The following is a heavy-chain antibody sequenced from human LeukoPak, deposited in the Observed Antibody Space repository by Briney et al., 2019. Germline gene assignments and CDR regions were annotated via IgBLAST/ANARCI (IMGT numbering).Heavy chain of an antibody. CDR2: ISSSSSYI. D-gene: IGHD3-16*01. CDR1: GFTFSSYS. CDR3: ARGRQGGRVYYFDY. V-gene: IGHV3-21*01. J-gene: IGHJ4*02. Sequence: GGSLRLSCAASGFTFSSYSMNWVRQAPGKGLEWVSSISSSSSYIYYADSVKGRFTISRDNAKNSLYLQMNSLRAEDTAVYYCARGRQGGRVYYFDYWGQGTLVTVSS.